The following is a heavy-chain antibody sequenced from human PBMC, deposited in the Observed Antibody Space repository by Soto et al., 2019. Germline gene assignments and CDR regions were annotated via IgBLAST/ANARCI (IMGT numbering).Heavy chain of an antibody. Sequence: ASVKVSCKVSGYTLTELSMHWVRQAPGKGLGWMGGFDPEDGETIYAQKFQGRVTMTEDTSTDTAYMELSSLRSEDTAVYYCATPLMIRGYSGYEYYFDYWGQGTLVTVSS. J-gene: IGHJ4*02. CDR1: GYTLTELS. D-gene: IGHD5-12*01. V-gene: IGHV1-24*01. CDR3: ATPLMIRGYSGYEYYFDY. CDR2: FDPEDGET.